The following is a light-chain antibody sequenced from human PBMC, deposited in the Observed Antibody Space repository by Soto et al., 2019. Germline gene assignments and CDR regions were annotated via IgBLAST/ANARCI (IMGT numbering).Light chain of an antibody. J-gene: IGKJ5*01. CDR3: QQYGRT. CDR1: QSISTNY. V-gene: IGKV3-20*01. Sequence: VLTQSPGTLSLSPGERATLSCRASQSISTNYLAWYQQKPGQAPRLLLYAASNRATGIPDRFSGSGSGTDFTLTISRLEPEDFALYYCQQYGRTFGQGTRLEIK. CDR2: AAS.